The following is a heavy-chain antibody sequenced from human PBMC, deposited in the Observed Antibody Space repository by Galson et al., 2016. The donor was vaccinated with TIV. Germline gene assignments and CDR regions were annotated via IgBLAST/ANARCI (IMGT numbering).Heavy chain of an antibody. V-gene: IGHV4-34*01. D-gene: IGHD3-16*01. J-gene: IGHJ4*02. CDR1: SGPFSVYY. Sequence: LPLTCAVSSGPFSVYYWSWIRQAPGKGLEWIGEINESGTTNYNPSLKSRLTISIDTSKNQFFLELSSVTAADAAVYYCARLPGVRFKQGGNWGPGVLVSVSS. CDR2: INESGTT. CDR3: ARLPGVRFKQGGN.